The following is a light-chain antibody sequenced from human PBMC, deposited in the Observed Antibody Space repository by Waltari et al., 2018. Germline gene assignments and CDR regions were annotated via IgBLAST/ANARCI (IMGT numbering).Light chain of an antibody. V-gene: IGLV1-44*01. J-gene: IGLJ2*01. CDR2: DNS. CDR3: AAWDDSLLGVV. Sequence: QPALTQPPSASATPGQRVNISCSGSTSNIGGTTVQWYQHLPGTAPKVLIRDNSQRPSGVPDRFSGSKSGTSASLAISGLQSEDEADYYCAAWDDSLLGVVFGGGTKLTVL. CDR1: TSNIGGTT.